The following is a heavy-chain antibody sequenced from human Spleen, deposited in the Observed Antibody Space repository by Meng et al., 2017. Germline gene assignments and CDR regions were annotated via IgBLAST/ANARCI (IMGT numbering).Heavy chain of an antibody. V-gene: IGHV4-39*07. CDR3: AREWYISGRYYFDY. D-gene: IGHD6-19*01. J-gene: IGHJ4*02. CDR2: VYYSGTT. Sequence: QLQLQESGPGLVKPSETLSLTCTVSGGPISSSGHYWGWIRQTPGKGLEWIGSVYYSGTTYYNPSLKSRVTISVDKSKNQFSLNLTSVTAADTAVYYCAREWYISGRYYFDYWGQGTLVTVSS. CDR1: GGPISSSGHY.